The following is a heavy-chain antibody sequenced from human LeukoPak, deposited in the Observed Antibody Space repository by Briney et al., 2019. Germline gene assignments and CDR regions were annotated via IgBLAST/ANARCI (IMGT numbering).Heavy chain of an antibody. CDR3: ARGWEQHPFDF. CDR1: GGSISSGSYY. V-gene: IGHV4-61*02. J-gene: IGHJ4*02. Sequence: SQTLSLTCSVSGGSISSGSYYWNWIRQPAGKGLDWIGRIYTSGTTNYNPSLKSRVSISMDTSKNQFSLKLSSVTAADTAVYYCARGWEQHPFDFWAQGPRVTVSS. D-gene: IGHD1-26*01. CDR2: IYTSGTT.